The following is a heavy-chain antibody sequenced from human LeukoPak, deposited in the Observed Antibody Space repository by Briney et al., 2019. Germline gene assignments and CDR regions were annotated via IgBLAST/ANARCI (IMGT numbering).Heavy chain of an antibody. D-gene: IGHD1-26*01. CDR1: GYTFTSYG. Sequence: GSVKVSCKASGYTFTSYGISWVRQAPGQGLEWMGWISAYNGNTNYAQKLQGRVTMTTDTSTSTAYMELRSLRSDDTAVYYCARDIWELSHLDYWGQGTLVTVSS. V-gene: IGHV1-18*01. CDR2: ISAYNGNT. CDR3: ARDIWELSHLDY. J-gene: IGHJ4*02.